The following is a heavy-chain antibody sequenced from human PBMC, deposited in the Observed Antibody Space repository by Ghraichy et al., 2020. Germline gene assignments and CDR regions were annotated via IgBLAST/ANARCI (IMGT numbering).Heavy chain of an antibody. CDR1: EFSFNKFW. D-gene: IGHD1-26*01. V-gene: IGHV3-7*01. J-gene: IGHJ4*02. Sequence: GGSLRLSCVGSEFSFNKFWMSWVRQAPGKGLEWVASIKQGGGEKHYADSLNGRIAISRDNTQNSLFLQLDSLRVDDTAVYYCARARGGWCTTTNCFAEYAEYWGEGTLVTVSS. CDR2: IKQGGGEK. CDR3: ARARGGWCTTTNCFAEYAEY.